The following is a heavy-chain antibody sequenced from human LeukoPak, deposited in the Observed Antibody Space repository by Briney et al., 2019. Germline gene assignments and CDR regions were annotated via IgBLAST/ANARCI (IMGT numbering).Heavy chain of an antibody. CDR3: ARAPITSPFYFDY. V-gene: IGHV3-20*04. CDR2: INWSGGST. CDR1: GFAFDEHG. Sequence: GGSLRLSCTASGFAFDEHGMSWVRQVPGKGLERVSGINWSGGSTGYADPLRGRFTISRDNAKNSLYLQMDRLRAEDTALYYCARAPITSPFYFDYWGQGTLVTVSS. D-gene: IGHD2-2*01. J-gene: IGHJ4*02.